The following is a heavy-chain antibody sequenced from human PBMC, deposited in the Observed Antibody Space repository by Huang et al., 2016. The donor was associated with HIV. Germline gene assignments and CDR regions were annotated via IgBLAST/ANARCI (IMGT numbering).Heavy chain of an antibody. CDR3: ATKTAGMDI. Sequence: VESGGRPVQPGGSIRLSCVGSTFTFGAYWMSWVRQPRGKGREWVANIKQDESEKYYVDSVKGRFNISRDNAKKVLFLEMDALRVEDTAIYFCATKTAGMDIWGQGTTVIVSS. J-gene: IGHJ6*02. CDR1: TFTFGAYW. V-gene: IGHV3-7*01. CDR2: IKQDESEK.